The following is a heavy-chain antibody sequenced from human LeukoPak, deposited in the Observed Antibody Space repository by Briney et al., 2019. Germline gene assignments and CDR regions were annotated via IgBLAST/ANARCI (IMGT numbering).Heavy chain of an antibody. CDR3: ARTTEAHSWRTRYYMDV. D-gene: IGHD6-13*01. CDR1: GYSISSNFY. Sequence: SETLSLTCTVSGYSISSNFYWGWIRQSPAKGLEWIGSIYHSGSTYYNPSLKNRITISVDTSTNQFSLKLSSVTAADTAVYYCARTTEAHSWRTRYYMDVWGKGTTVTVSS. V-gene: IGHV4-38-2*02. CDR2: IYHSGST. J-gene: IGHJ6*03.